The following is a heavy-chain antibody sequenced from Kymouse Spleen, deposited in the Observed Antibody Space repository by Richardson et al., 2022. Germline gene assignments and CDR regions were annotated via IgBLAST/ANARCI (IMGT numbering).Heavy chain of an antibody. D-gene: IGHD1-7*01. J-gene: IGHJ6*02. Sequence: EVQLVESGGGLVQPGGSLRLSCAASGFTFSSYWMSWVRQAPGKGLEWVANIKQDGSEKYYVDSVKGRFTISRDNAKNSLYLQMNSLRAEDTAVYYCAREDNWNFPYYYYGMDVWGQGTTVTVSS. CDR1: GFTFSSYW. CDR2: IKQDGSEK. CDR3: AREDNWNFPYYYYGMDV. V-gene: IGHV3-7*01.